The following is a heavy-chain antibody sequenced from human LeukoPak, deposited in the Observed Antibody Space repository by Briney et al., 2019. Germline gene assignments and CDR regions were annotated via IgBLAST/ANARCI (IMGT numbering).Heavy chain of an antibody. V-gene: IGHV3-73*01. CDR1: GFTFSSLT. CDR3: IRQECSGGSCSYVDY. CDR2: IRSKPHSYTT. Sequence: GGSLRLSCSASGFTFSSLTMHWVRQAPGKGLEWVGLIRSKPHSYTTVYAASVQGRFTISRDDSKNTAYLQMNSLKAEDTAVYYCIRQECSGGSCSYVDYWGQGTLVTVSS. J-gene: IGHJ4*02. D-gene: IGHD2-15*01.